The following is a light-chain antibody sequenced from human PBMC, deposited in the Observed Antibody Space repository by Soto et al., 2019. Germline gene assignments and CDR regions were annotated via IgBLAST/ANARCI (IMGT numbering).Light chain of an antibody. CDR1: QSLVHSDGIAY. Sequence: DVVMTQSPLSLPVTLGQPASISCRSNQSLVHSDGIAYFSWCQQRPGRSPRRLIYKVSNRDSGVPASFSGSGSGTDFALKISRVEAEDVGVYYCMQGTHWPITFGQGTRLEIK. CDR2: KVS. V-gene: IGKV2-30*02. J-gene: IGKJ5*01. CDR3: MQGTHWPIT.